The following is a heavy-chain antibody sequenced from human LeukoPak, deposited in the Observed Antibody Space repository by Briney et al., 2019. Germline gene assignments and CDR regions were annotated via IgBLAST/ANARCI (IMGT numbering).Heavy chain of an antibody. J-gene: IGHJ4*02. CDR3: AKLGSPRAF. D-gene: IGHD7-27*01. CDR2: IYYFGNT. CDR1: GGSISTYY. Sequence: SETLSLTCSVSGGSISTYYWSWIRQPPGKGLEWIGYIYYFGNTDYNPSLKSRVTISVDTSKNQFSLNLRSVTAADTAVYYCAKLGSPRAFWGQGILVRVS. V-gene: IGHV4-59*01.